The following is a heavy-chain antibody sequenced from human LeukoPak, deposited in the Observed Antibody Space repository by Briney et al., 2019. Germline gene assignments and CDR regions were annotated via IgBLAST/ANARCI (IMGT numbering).Heavy chain of an antibody. CDR2: IKSKSDGGKK. V-gene: IGHV3-15*01. J-gene: IGHJ4*02. CDR1: GFTFSNDW. CDR3: PPGRWPSEFDY. Sequence: PGGSLRLSCAASGFTFSNDWMSWVRQAPGKGLEWVGRIKSKSDGGKKDYAAQVKGRFTISRDDSKNTLYLQMNSLKTEDTAVYYCPPGRWPSEFDYWGQGTLVTVSS.